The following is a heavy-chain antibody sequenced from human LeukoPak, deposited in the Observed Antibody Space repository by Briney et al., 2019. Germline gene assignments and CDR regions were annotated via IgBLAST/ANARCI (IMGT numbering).Heavy chain of an antibody. CDR2: IWYDGSNK. J-gene: IGHJ4*02. D-gene: IGHD2-15*01. CDR1: GFTFSSYG. Sequence: GRSLRLSCAASGFTFSSYGMHWVRQAPGKGLEWVAVIWYDGSNKYYADSVKGRFTISRDNSKNTLYLQMNSLRAEDTAVYYCEGSGHTDFDYWGQGTLVTVSS. V-gene: IGHV3-33*01. CDR3: EGSGHTDFDY.